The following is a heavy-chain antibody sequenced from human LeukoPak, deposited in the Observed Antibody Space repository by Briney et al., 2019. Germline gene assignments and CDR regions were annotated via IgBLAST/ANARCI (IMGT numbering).Heavy chain of an antibody. CDR3: ARDYGDYSAFDI. D-gene: IGHD4-17*01. J-gene: IGHJ3*02. Sequence: SETLPLTCTVSGGSISSGDYYWSWIRQPPGKGLEWIGYIYYSGSTYYNPSLKSRVTISVDTSKNQFSLKLSSVTAADTAVYYCARDYGDYSAFDIWGQGTMVTVSS. V-gene: IGHV4-30-4*01. CDR2: IYYSGST. CDR1: GGSISSGDYY.